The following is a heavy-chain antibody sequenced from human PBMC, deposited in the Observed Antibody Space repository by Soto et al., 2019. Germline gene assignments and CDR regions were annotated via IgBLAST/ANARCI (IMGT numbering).Heavy chain of an antibody. J-gene: IGHJ4*02. CDR3: ARARIRYGDYEYFDY. CDR2: IIPIFGTA. V-gene: IGHV1-69*13. CDR1: GGTFSSYA. D-gene: IGHD4-17*01. Sequence: GASVKVSCKASGGTFSSYAISWVRQAPGQGLEWMGGIIPIFGTANYAQKFQGRVTITADESTSTAYMELSSLRSEDTAVYYCARARIRYGDYEYFDYWGQGTLVTVSS.